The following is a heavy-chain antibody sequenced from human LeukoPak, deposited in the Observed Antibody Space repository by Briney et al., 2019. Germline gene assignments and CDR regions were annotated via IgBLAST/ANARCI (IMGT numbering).Heavy chain of an antibody. CDR2: IYSGGST. D-gene: IGHD6-19*01. J-gene: IGHJ5*02. CDR3: ARGRIAVTGTHFNWFDP. CDR1: GFTVSSNY. Sequence: PGGSLRLSCAASGFTVSSNYMSWVRQAPGKGLEWVSVIYSGGSTYYADSVRGRFTISRDTSKNTLYLQMNSLRAEDTAVYYCARGRIAVTGTHFNWFDPWGQGTLVTVSS. V-gene: IGHV3-66*01.